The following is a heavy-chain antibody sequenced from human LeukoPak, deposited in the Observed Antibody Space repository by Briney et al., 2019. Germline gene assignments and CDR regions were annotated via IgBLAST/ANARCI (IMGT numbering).Heavy chain of an antibody. CDR3: ARAPREGFSGSYHDY. CDR1: GFTSSSYA. V-gene: IGHV3-64*01. Sequence: PGGSLRLSCAASGFTSSSYAMHWVRQPPGKGLEYVSAISSNGDNTYYANSVKGRFTISRDNSKNTLYLQMASLRGEDTAVYYCARAPREGFSGSYHDYWGQGTLVTVSS. J-gene: IGHJ4*02. D-gene: IGHD1-26*01. CDR2: ISSNGDNT.